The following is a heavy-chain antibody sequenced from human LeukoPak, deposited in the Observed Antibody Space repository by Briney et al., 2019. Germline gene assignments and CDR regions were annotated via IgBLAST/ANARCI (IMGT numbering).Heavy chain of an antibody. CDR3: ARGAYSRGWTTFDY. CDR2: ISHNGSDK. V-gene: IGHV3-30*04. J-gene: IGHJ4*02. CDR1: GFTFSSYA. Sequence: GGSLRLSCAASGFTFSSYAMHWVRQAPGKGLVWVALISHNGSDKYYIDSVKGRFTISRDNSKNTLYVQMNSLRAEDTAVYYCARGAYSRGWTTFDYWGQGILVTVSS. D-gene: IGHD6-19*01.